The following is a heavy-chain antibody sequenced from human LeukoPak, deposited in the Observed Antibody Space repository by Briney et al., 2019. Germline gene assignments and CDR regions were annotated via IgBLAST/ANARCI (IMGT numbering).Heavy chain of an antibody. CDR1: GFTFGVYW. V-gene: IGHV3-7*01. Sequence: SGGSLRLSCAASGFTFGVYWMTWVRQAPGKGLEWVANIKQDGSERYYVDSVKGRFTISRDNAKNLLYLQMNSLRAEDTSVYFCARFGGLDYWGQGTLVTVSS. CDR2: IKQDGSER. J-gene: IGHJ4*02. CDR3: ARFGGLDY. D-gene: IGHD3-10*01.